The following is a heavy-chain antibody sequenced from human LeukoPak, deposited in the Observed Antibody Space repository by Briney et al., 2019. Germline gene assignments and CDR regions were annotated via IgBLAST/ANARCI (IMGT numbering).Heavy chain of an antibody. D-gene: IGHD3-22*01. CDR1: GGSFTTYY. CDR3: ASSAYESSGYGGYYMDV. CDR2: INYTGTT. V-gene: IGHV4-34*01. Sequence: PSETLSLTCAVYGGSFTTYYWNWIRQSPGKGLEWIGEINYTGTTNYNPSLKSPVTISVDTSKNQFSLRLNSVTAADTAVYYCASSAYESSGYGGYYMDVWGKGTTVTVSS. J-gene: IGHJ6*03.